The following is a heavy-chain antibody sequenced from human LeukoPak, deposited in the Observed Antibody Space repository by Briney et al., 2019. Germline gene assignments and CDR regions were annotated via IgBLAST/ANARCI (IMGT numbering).Heavy chain of an antibody. Sequence: GGSLRLSCAASGLTFSSYEMNWVRQAPGKGLEWVSYISSSGSTIYYADSVKGRFTISRDNAKNSLYLQMNSLRAEDTAVYYCARLRGLVMWYWGQGTLVTVSS. V-gene: IGHV3-48*03. CDR2: ISSSGSTI. CDR3: ARLRGLVMWY. D-gene: IGHD3/OR15-3a*01. J-gene: IGHJ4*02. CDR1: GLTFSSYE.